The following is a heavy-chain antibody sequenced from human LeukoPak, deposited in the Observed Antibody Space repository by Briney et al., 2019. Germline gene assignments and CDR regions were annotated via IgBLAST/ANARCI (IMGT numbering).Heavy chain of an antibody. Sequence: GGSLRLSCAASGFTFSSYAMSWVRQAPGKGLEWVSAISGSGGSTYYADSVKGRFTISRDNAKSSMWLQMNSLRDEDTAVYYCARDQTPFYWGQGSLVTVSS. J-gene: IGHJ4*02. D-gene: IGHD2-15*01. V-gene: IGHV3-23*01. CDR1: GFTFSSYA. CDR3: ARDQTPFY. CDR2: ISGSGGST.